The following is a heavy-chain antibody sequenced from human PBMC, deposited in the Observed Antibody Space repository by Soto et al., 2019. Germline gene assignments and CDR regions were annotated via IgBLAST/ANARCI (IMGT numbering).Heavy chain of an antibody. CDR3: ARETTVVTSGAFDI. Sequence: EVQLVESGGGLVQPGGSLRLSCAASGFTFSSYSMNWVRQAPGTGLEWVSYISSSSSTIYYADSVKGRFTISRDNAKNSLYLQMNSLRDEDTAVYYCARETTVVTSGAFDIWGQGTMVTVSS. J-gene: IGHJ3*02. CDR1: GFTFSSYS. CDR2: ISSSSSTI. V-gene: IGHV3-48*02. D-gene: IGHD4-17*01.